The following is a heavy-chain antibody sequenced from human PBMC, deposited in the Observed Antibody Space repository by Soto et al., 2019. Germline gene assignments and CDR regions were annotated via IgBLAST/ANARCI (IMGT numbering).Heavy chain of an antibody. CDR2: LSYDGTNE. CDR1: GFTFSSSG. D-gene: IGHD2-2*01. V-gene: IGHV3-30*18. Sequence: HPGGSLRLSCAASGFTFSSSGMHWVRQAPGKGLEWVAVLSYDGTNEFYADSVKGRFTISRDNSKNTLYLQMNSLRAEDTALYYCAKGSGCSRTSCYSLYFAHWGQGTLVTVSS. J-gene: IGHJ4*02. CDR3: AKGSGCSRTSCYSLYFAH.